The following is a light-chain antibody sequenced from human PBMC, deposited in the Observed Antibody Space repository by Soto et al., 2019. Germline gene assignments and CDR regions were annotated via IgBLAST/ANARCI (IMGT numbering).Light chain of an antibody. Sequence: IQLTQSPSSLSASVGDTVTITCRASQAIGSYFAWYQQRPGTAPKLLIYSASTLHSGVPSRFSGRGSGTDFTLTISSLQLEDFATYDCQQVESYPRTFGPGTTVEI. CDR1: QAIGSY. J-gene: IGKJ3*01. V-gene: IGKV1-9*01. CDR3: QQVESYPRT. CDR2: SAS.